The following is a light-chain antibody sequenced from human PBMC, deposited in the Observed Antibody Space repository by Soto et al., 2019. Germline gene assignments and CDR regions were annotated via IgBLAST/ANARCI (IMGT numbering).Light chain of an antibody. CDR1: SSDIGGYNY. V-gene: IGLV2-14*03. CDR3: SSYGASSTL. J-gene: IGLJ2*01. Sequence: QSALTQPASVSGSPGQSITISCTGSSSDIGGYNYVSWYQQHPGKAPKLLIYDVSYRPSGISDRFSGSKSDNTASLTISGLQPEDEADYYCSSYGASSTLFGGGTKLTVL. CDR2: DVS.